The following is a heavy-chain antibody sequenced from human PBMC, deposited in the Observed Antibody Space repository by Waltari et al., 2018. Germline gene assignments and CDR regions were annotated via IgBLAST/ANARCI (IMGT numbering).Heavy chain of an antibody. J-gene: IGHJ4*02. CDR3: ARAADYGDYGYYFDY. V-gene: IGHV4-30-4*08. Sequence: QVQLQESGPGLVKPSQTLSLTCTVSGGSISSGDYYWSWIRQPPGKGLEWIGYIYYSGSTYYNPSLKSRVTISVDTSKNQFSLKLSSVTAADTAVYYCARAADYGDYGYYFDYWGQGTLVTVSS. D-gene: IGHD4-17*01. CDR2: IYYSGST. CDR1: GGSISSGDYY.